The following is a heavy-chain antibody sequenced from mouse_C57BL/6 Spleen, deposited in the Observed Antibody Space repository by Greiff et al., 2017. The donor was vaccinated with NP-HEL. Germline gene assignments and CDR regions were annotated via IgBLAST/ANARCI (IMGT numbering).Heavy chain of an antibody. CDR1: GFTFSSYA. J-gene: IGHJ4*01. D-gene: IGHD4-1*02. CDR3: TRPNWDGAHYYAMDY. CDR2: ISSGGDYI. V-gene: IGHV5-9-1*02. Sequence: EVKLMESGEGLVKPGGSLKLSCAASGFTFSSYAMSWVRQTPEKRLEWVAYISSGGDYIYYADIVKGRFTISRDNARNTLYLQMSSLKSEDTAMYYCTRPNWDGAHYYAMDYWGQGTSVTVSS.